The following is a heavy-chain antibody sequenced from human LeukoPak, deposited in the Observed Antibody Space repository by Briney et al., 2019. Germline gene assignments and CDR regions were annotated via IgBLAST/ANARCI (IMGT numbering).Heavy chain of an antibody. Sequence: GGSLRLSCAASGFTLSSYSMSWVRQAPGKGLEWVSSISSSGSYIYYGDSVKGRFTISRDNAKNSVYLQMNSLRAEDTAVYYCAKTFRSGPLYGMDAWGQGTTVTVSS. V-gene: IGHV3-21*01. J-gene: IGHJ6*02. CDR3: AKTFRSGPLYGMDA. CDR1: GFTLSSYS. D-gene: IGHD3-3*01. CDR2: ISSSGSYI.